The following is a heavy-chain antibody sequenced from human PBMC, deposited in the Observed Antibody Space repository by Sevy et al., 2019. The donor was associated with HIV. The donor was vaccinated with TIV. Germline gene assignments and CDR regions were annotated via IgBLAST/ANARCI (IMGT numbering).Heavy chain of an antibody. CDR1: GFTFSSYW. J-gene: IGHJ6*02. V-gene: IGHV3-7*03. CDR2: IRQDGSEK. Sequence: GGSLRLSCAASGFTFSSYWMSWVRQVPGKGLEWVANIRQDGSEKYYVDSVKGRFTISRDNVKNSIHLQMNSLRADDTAVYYCAKVLLSTEDYYFYSAMDVWGQGTTVTVSS. D-gene: IGHD2-2*01. CDR3: AKVLLSTEDYYFYSAMDV.